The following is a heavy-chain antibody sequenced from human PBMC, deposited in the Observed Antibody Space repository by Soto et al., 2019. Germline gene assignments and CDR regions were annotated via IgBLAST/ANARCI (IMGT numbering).Heavy chain of an antibody. V-gene: IGHV3-48*01. Sequence: GGSLRLSCAASGFTFSSYSMNWVRQAPGKGLKWVSYISSSSSTIYYADSVKGRFTISRDNAKNSLYLQMNSLRAEDTAVYYCARAPTRKESHYYDYIWGSYRLDYWGQGTLVTVSS. CDR2: ISSSSSTI. CDR3: ARAPTRKESHYYDYIWGSYRLDY. CDR1: GFTFSSYS. D-gene: IGHD3-16*02. J-gene: IGHJ4*02.